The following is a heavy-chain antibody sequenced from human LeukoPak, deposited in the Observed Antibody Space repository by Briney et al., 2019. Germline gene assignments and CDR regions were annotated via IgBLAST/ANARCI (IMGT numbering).Heavy chain of an antibody. J-gene: IGHJ4*02. CDR3: ARLYCSSASCYTGSSYYFDY. CDR1: GYSFTNYW. V-gene: IGHV5-51*01. Sequence: GKSLKISCKGSGYSFTNYWIAWVRQMPGKRLEWMGIIYPGDSDTRYSPSFQGQVTISADRSISTAYLQWSSLKASDIAMYYCARLYCSSASCYTGSSYYFDYWGQGTLVTVSS. D-gene: IGHD2-2*02. CDR2: IYPGDSDT.